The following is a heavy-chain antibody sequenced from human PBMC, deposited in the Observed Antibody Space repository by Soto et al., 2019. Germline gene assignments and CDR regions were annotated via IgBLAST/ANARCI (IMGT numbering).Heavy chain of an antibody. J-gene: IGHJ4*02. CDR2: IYYSGST. CDR3: ARLPGITTSRRDY. CDR1: GGSISSPTYY. Sequence: SETLSLTCSVSGGSISSPTYYWGRIRQPPGKGLEWIGSIYYSGSTYYSPSLKSRVTISVDTSKNQFSLKVSSVTAADTAVYYCARLPGITTSRRDYWGQGTLVTVSS. V-gene: IGHV4-39*01. D-gene: IGHD1-1*01.